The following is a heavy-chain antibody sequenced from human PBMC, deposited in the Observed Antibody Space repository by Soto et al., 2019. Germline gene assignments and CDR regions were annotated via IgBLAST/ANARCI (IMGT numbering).Heavy chain of an antibody. CDR1: GYTFTKYA. Sequence: ASVKVSCKASGYTFTKYAVHLGRQAPGQRFEWMGWIDAGNGRTKYSQKFQGRVTITRDTSASTAYMELSSLRSEDTAVYYCARGRWTQTTADYYLDYWGQGTLVTVSS. D-gene: IGHD1-1*01. CDR2: IDAGNGRT. V-gene: IGHV1-3*01. CDR3: ARGRWTQTTADYYLDY. J-gene: IGHJ4*02.